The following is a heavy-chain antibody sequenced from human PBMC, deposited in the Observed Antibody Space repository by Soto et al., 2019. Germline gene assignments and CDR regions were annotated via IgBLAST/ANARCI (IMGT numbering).Heavy chain of an antibody. CDR1: GFTFSSYA. CDR3: AKDQRSIAARADAFDI. D-gene: IGHD6-6*01. Sequence: GGSLRLSCAASGFTFSSYAMSWVRQAPGKGLEWVSAISGSGGSTYYADSVKGRFTISRDNSKNTLYLQMNSLRAEDTAVYYCAKDQRSIAARADAFDIWGQGTMVTVSS. J-gene: IGHJ3*02. CDR2: ISGSGGST. V-gene: IGHV3-23*01.